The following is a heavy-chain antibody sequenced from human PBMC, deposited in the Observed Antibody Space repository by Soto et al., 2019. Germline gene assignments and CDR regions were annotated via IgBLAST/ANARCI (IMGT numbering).Heavy chain of an antibody. CDR3: TTDRRATIFGVVFNWFDP. Sequence: PGGSLRLSCAASGFTFSNAWMSWVRQAPGKGLEWVGRIKSKTDGGTTDYAAPVKGRFTISRDDSKNTLYLQMNSLKTEDTAVYYCTTDRRATIFGVVFNWFDPWGQGTLVTVSS. CDR1: GFTFSNAW. V-gene: IGHV3-15*01. CDR2: IKSKTDGGTT. J-gene: IGHJ5*02. D-gene: IGHD3-3*01.